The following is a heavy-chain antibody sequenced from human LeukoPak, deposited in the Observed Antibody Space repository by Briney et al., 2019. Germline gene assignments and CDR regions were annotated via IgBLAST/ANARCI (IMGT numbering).Heavy chain of an antibody. CDR1: GFSFNTYW. V-gene: IGHV3-7*01. CDR2: IKEDGSEK. CDR3: ATGWAEMGH. Sequence: PGGSLRLSCAVSGFSFNTYWMTWVRQAPGKGLEWVANIKEDGSEKYYVDSVKGRFTISRDNAKSSLYLQLNSLRVDDTAVYYCATGWAEMGHWGQGTLVTVSS. J-gene: IGHJ4*02. D-gene: IGHD1-26*01.